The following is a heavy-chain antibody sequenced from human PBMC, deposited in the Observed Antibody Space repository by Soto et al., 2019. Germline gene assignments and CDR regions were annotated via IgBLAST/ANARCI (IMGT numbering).Heavy chain of an antibody. V-gene: IGHV3-23*01. J-gene: IGHJ6*02. CDR3: ARGYYDFWSGYYISPYGMDV. D-gene: IGHD3-3*01. Sequence: PGGSLRLSCAASGFTFSSFAMSWVRQAPGKGLEWVSVISGSGSSTYYADSVKGRFTISRDNSKKTLYVQMNSLRAEDTAVYYCARGYYDFWSGYYISPYGMDVWGQGTTVTVSS. CDR2: ISGSGSST. CDR1: GFTFSSFA.